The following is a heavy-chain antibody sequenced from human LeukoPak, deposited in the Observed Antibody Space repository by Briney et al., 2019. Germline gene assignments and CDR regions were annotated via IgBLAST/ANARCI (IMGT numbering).Heavy chain of an antibody. Sequence: SETLSLTCAVYGGSFSVYYWGSIRPPPGNGLEWSGEINHSGSTNYNPSLKSRLTISVDTSKNQLSLRVSSVTAADTAVYYCARGRRGWFGELYYWGQGTLVTVSS. J-gene: IGHJ4*02. V-gene: IGHV4-34*01. CDR3: ARGRRGWFGELYY. D-gene: IGHD3-10*01. CDR2: INHSGST. CDR1: GGSFSVYY.